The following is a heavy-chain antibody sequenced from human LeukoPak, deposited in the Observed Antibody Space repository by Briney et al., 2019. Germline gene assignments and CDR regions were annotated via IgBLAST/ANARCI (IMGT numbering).Heavy chain of an antibody. CDR2: IYYSGST. CDR1: GGSISSDY. V-gene: IGHV4-59*01. CDR3: AGIVVVVAAPPQSFDI. Sequence: PSETLSLTCTVSGGSISSDYWSWIRQPPGKGLEWIGYIYYSGSTNYNPSLKSRVTISVDTSKNQFSLKLSSVTAADTAVYYCAGIVVVVAAPPQSFDIWGQGTMVTVSS. D-gene: IGHD2-15*01. J-gene: IGHJ3*02.